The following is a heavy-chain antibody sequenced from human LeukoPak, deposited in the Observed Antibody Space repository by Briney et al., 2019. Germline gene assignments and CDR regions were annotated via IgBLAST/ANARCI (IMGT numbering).Heavy chain of an antibody. CDR3: ARISYSSSWGES. CDR2: GNYSGSS. J-gene: IGHJ4*02. Sequence: PSETLSLTCAVYGGSFSGCYWSWIRNPPRQGMEWIGEGNYSGSSNSNPTLKSRLTISVDTSKNQFSLKLSSVTAADTVVYYCARISYSSSWGESWGEGALVTVSS. CDR1: GGSFSGCY. D-gene: IGHD6-13*01. V-gene: IGHV4-34*01.